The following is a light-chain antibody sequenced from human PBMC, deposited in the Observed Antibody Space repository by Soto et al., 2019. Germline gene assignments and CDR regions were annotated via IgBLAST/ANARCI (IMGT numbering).Light chain of an antibody. J-gene: IGKJ2*01. V-gene: IGKV3-15*01. CDR3: QQYDKWPYT. CDR1: QSVGSN. CDR2: GAF. Sequence: EIVLTQSPATLSVSPRERATRSCRTSQSVGSNLAWYQQKPGQAPRLLIYGAFIRAPGFPVTFRGTGSGSEFTLTIISLHSEDGALYYCQQYDKWPYTFGQGTNLEIK.